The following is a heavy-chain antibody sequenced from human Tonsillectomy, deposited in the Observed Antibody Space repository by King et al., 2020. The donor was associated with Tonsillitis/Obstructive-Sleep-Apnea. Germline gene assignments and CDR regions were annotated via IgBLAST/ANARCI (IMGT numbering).Heavy chain of an antibody. Sequence: VQLQESGPGLVKPSENLSLTCTVSGGSISSYYWSWIRQPPGKGLEWIGYIYYSGSTNYNPSLKSRVTISVDTSKNQFSLKLSSVTAADTAVYYCARVPRIAAAGTRFYYYYYYMDVWGKGTTVTVSS. CDR1: GGSISSYY. V-gene: IGHV4-59*01. D-gene: IGHD6-13*01. CDR2: IYYSGST. CDR3: ARVPRIAAAGTRFYYYYYYMDV. J-gene: IGHJ6*03.